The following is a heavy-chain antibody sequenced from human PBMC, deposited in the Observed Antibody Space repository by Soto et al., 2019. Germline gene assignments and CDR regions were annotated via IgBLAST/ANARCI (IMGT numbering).Heavy chain of an antibody. CDR1: GFIFSSYG. D-gene: IGHD2-15*01. CDR2: ISYDGSNK. CDR3: AKVKYSECSGGSCYSLSYNWNGGDHFDY. J-gene: IGHJ4*02. V-gene: IGHV3-30*18. Sequence: PGGSLRLSCAASGFIFSSYGMRWVRQAPGKGLEWVAVISYDGSNKYYADSVKGRFTISRDNSKNTLYLQMNSLRAEDTAVYYCAKVKYSECSGGSCYSLSYNWNGGDHFDYWGQGTLVTVSS.